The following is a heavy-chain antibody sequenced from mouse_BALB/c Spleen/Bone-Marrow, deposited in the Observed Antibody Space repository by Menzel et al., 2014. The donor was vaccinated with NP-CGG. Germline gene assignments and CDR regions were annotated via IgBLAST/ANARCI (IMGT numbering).Heavy chain of an antibody. CDR3: ARRVYYDYDGGAWFAY. CDR2: IFPGDGST. J-gene: IGHJ3*01. D-gene: IGHD2-4*01. V-gene: IGHV1-85*01. CDR1: GYTFTGYD. Sequence: VQLQESGAELVKPGASVKLSCKASGYTFTGYDINWVRQRPGQGLEWIGWIFPGDGSTKYNEKFKGKATLTTDKSSSTAYMQLSRLTSEDSAVYFCARRVYYDYDGGAWFAYWGQGTLVTVSA.